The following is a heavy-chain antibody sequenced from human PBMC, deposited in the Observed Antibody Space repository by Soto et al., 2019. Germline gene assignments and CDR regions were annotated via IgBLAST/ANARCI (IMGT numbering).Heavy chain of an antibody. CDR1: GYTFTSYD. Sequence: QVQLVQSGAEVKKPGASVKVSCKASGYTFTSYDINWVRQATGQGLEWMGWMNPNSGNTGYAQKFQGRVTMTRKTSSSTAYWDLSSLRSEDTAVYYGAGEKGGGSDLVYWGQGTVVTVSS. CDR3: AGEKGGGSDLVY. CDR2: MNPNSGNT. D-gene: IGHD1-26*01. V-gene: IGHV1-8*01. J-gene: IGHJ4*02.